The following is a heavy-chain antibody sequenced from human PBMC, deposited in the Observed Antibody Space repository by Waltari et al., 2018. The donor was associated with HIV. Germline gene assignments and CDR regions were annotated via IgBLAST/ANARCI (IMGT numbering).Heavy chain of an antibody. CDR2: IDYSGST. V-gene: IGHV4-31*03. D-gene: IGHD3-22*01. J-gene: IGHJ4*02. CDR3: ARRRDYDNSGHYYYFDY. Sequence: QVQLQESGPGLVKPSQTLSLTCTFSGASISSGGYYWSWIRQHPGKGLEWIGYIDYSGSTYYKPSLKSRVTISVDTSKNQFSLKMTSVTAADTAVYYCARRRDYDNSGHYYYFDYWGQGALVTVSS. CDR1: GASISSGGYY.